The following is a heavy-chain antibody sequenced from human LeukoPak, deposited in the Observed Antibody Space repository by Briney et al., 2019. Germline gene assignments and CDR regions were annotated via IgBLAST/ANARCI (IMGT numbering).Heavy chain of an antibody. CDR3: ARVLSPGFGRGLTPITFDY. D-gene: IGHD1-20*01. Sequence: ASVKVSCKASGYTFTGYYMHWVRQAPGQGLEWMGRINPNSGGTNYAQKFQGRVTMTRDTSISTAYMELSRLRSDGTAVYYCARVLSPGFGRGLTPITFDYWGQGTLVTVSS. CDR2: INPNSGGT. V-gene: IGHV1-2*06. J-gene: IGHJ4*02. CDR1: GYTFTGYY.